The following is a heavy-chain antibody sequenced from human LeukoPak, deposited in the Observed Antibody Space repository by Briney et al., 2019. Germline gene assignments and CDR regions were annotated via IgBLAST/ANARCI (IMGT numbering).Heavy chain of an antibody. D-gene: IGHD2-2*01. V-gene: IGHV3-21*01. CDR2: ITSSSSYI. J-gene: IGHJ3*02. Sequence: GESLRLSCAASGFTFSTYNMNWVRQAPGKGLEWLSSITSSSSYIYYADSVKGRFTISRDNAKNSLYLQMNSLRAEDTAVYYCARRIAAIGFDAFDIWGQGTMVTVSS. CDR1: GFTFSTYN. CDR3: ARRIAAIGFDAFDI.